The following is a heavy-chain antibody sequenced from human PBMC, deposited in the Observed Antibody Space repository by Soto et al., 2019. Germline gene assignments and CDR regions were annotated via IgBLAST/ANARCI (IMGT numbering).Heavy chain of an antibody. CDR2: IYPGDSDT. Sequence: GESLKISCKGSGYSFTSYWIGWVRQMPGKGLEWMGIIYPGDSDTRYSPSFQGQVAISADKSISTAYLQWSSLKASDTAMYYCARRTTVTTWNYYYYGMDVRGQGTTVTVSS. D-gene: IGHD4-17*01. J-gene: IGHJ6*02. CDR1: GYSFTSYW. CDR3: ARRTTVTTWNYYYYGMDV. V-gene: IGHV5-51*01.